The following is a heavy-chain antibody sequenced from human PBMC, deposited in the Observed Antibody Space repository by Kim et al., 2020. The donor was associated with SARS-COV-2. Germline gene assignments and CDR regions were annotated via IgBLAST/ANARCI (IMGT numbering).Heavy chain of an antibody. V-gene: IGHV3-23*01. Sequence: GGSLRLSCAASVFTFSSYAMSWVRQAPGKGLEWVSSFSGSGGSTYYADSVKGRFTISRDNSKNTLYLQMNSLRAEDTAVYYCAKGVDTAIIVYDSWGQGTLVTVSS. J-gene: IGHJ5*01. CDR2: FSGSGGST. D-gene: IGHD5-18*01. CDR1: VFTFSSYA. CDR3: AKGVDTAIIVYDS.